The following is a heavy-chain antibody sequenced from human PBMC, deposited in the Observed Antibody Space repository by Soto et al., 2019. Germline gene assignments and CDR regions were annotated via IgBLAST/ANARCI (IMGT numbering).Heavy chain of an antibody. J-gene: IGHJ4*02. CDR1: GFNIRDHY. CDR2: TRNKGESYTT. V-gene: IGHV3-72*01. CDR3: VREGFFTLDF. Sequence: EVQLVESGGGFVQPGGSLRLSCAASGFNIRDHYMDWVRQAPGKGLEWVGLTRNKGESYTTEHAASVKGRFVISRDDSNNSVYLQMNSLKTEDTAVYYCVREGFFTLDFWGQGTLVTVSS.